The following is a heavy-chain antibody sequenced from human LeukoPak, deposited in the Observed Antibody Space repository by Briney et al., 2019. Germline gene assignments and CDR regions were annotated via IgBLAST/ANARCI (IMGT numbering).Heavy chain of an antibody. D-gene: IGHD5-18*01. CDR1: GYSISSGYY. Sequence: PSETLSLTCTVSGYSISSGYYWGWIRQPPGKGLEWIGSIYHSESTYYNPSLKSRVTISVDTSKNQFSLKLSSVTAADTAVYYCAGDVDTAMVFGNYFDYWGQGTLVTVSS. CDR3: AGDVDTAMVFGNYFDY. J-gene: IGHJ4*02. CDR2: IYHSEST. V-gene: IGHV4-38-2*02.